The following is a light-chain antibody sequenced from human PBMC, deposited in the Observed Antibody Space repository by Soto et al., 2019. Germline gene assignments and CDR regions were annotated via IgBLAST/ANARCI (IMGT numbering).Light chain of an antibody. Sequence: QSLVTHPSSVSGSPGQPITISCTASSSDVGTYNYVSWYQQHPGKVPKLIIYDVTKRPSGVSNRFSGYKSGNTASLTISGLQAEAEADYYCSSYTTTSTYVFGSGTNVTV. V-gene: IGLV2-14*03. CDR3: SSYTTTSTYV. CDR2: DVT. CDR1: SSDVGTYNY. J-gene: IGLJ1*01.